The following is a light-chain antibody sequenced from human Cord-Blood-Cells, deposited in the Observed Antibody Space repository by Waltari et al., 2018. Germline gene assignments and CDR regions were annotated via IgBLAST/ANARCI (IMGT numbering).Light chain of an antibody. CDR3: CSYAGSYTLV. CDR2: DVS. V-gene: IGLV2-11*01. CDR1: SSDVGGYHY. J-gene: IGLJ3*02. Sequence: QSALTQPRSVSGSPGQSVTISCTGTSSDVGGYHYVSWYQQHPGKAPQLIIYDVSKRPSGVPDRFSGSKSGNTASLTISGLQAEDEADYYCCSYAGSYTLVFGGGTKLTVL.